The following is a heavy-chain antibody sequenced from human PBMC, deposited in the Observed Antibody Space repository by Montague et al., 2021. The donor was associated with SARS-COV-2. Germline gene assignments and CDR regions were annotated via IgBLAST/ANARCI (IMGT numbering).Heavy chain of an antibody. Sequence: TLSLTCTVSGGSISSGSYYWSWIRQPAGKGLEWIGRIYTSGTTDYSFSLESRVTISVDTSKNQFSLKLTSVTAADTAVYYCARAYSGSWAHLDNWGQGSLVTVSS. D-gene: IGHD5-12*01. J-gene: IGHJ4*02. CDR2: IYTSGTT. CDR3: ARAYSGSWAHLDN. V-gene: IGHV4-61*02. CDR1: GGSISSGSYY.